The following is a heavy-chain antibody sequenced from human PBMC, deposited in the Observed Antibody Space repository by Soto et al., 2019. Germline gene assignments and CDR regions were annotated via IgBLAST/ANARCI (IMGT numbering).Heavy chain of an antibody. D-gene: IGHD6-19*01. CDR3: AKDLDEDSSGWHRAAFDI. Sequence: ASVKVSCKASGYTFTSYAMNWVRQAPGQRLEWMGWINAGNGNTKYSQKFQGRVTITRDTSASTAYMELSSLRSEDTAVYYCAKDLDEDSSGWHRAAFDIWGQGTMVTVS. CDR2: INAGNGNT. J-gene: IGHJ3*02. CDR1: GYTFTSYA. V-gene: IGHV1-3*01.